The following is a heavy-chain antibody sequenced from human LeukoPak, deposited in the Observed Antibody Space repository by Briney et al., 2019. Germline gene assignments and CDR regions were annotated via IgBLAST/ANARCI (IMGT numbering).Heavy chain of an antibody. Sequence: ASVKVSCKASGYTFTSYYMHWVRQAPGQGLEWMGWINPNSGGTNYAQKFQGWVTMTRDTSISTAYMELSRLRSDDTAVYYCARGGTIFGVVIYEEYFQHWGQGTLVTVSS. CDR2: INPNSGGT. J-gene: IGHJ1*01. V-gene: IGHV1-2*04. D-gene: IGHD3-3*01. CDR1: GYTFTSYY. CDR3: ARGGTIFGVVIYEEYFQH.